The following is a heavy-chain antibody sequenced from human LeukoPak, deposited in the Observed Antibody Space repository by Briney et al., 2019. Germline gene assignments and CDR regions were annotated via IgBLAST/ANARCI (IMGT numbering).Heavy chain of an antibody. CDR3: ARKRKGLGYCSGGSCYPTYYFDY. D-gene: IGHD2-15*01. J-gene: IGHJ4*02. Sequence: PSETLSLTCAVYGGSFSGYYWSWIRQPPGKGLEWIGEINHSGCTNYNPSLKSRVTISVDTSKNQFSLKLSSVTAADTAVYYCARKRKGLGYCSGGSCYPTYYFDYWGQGTLVTVSS. V-gene: IGHV4-34*01. CDR2: INHSGCT. CDR1: GGSFSGYY.